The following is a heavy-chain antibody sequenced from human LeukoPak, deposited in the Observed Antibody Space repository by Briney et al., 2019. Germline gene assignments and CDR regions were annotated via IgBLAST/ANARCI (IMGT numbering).Heavy chain of an antibody. J-gene: IGHJ4*02. CDR3: ARGSGSHFPYYFDY. CDR2: ISYDGSNK. V-gene: IGHV3-30*03. D-gene: IGHD3-10*01. CDR1: GFIFSSYG. Sequence: GGSLRLSCAASGFIFSSYGMHWVRQAPGKGLEWVAVISYDGSNKYYADSVKGRFTISRDNSKNTLYLQMNSLRAEDTAVYYCARGSGSHFPYYFDYWGQGTLVTVSS.